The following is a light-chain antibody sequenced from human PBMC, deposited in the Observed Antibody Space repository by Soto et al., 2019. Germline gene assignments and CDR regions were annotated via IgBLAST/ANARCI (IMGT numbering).Light chain of an antibody. CDR2: AAS. Sequence: DIQMTQSPSSLSASVGDRVTITCRASQSISSYLNWYQQKPGQAPKLLIYAASSLQSGVPSRFSASGSGTDFTLTISSLQTEDFAPYYCQQSYSTPYTFGQGPKLEIK. CDR3: QQSYSTPYT. V-gene: IGKV1-39*01. J-gene: IGKJ2*01. CDR1: QSISSY.